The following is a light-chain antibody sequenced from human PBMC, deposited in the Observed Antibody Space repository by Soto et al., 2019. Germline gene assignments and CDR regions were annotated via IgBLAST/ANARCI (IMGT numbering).Light chain of an antibody. CDR1: NIGSKT. V-gene: IGLV3-21*02. CDR2: DDS. CDR3: QVWHTSSDHHVV. J-gene: IGLJ2*01. Sequence: SYELTQPPSVSVAPGQTATISRGGNNIGSKTVHWYQQKPGQAPVLVVYDDSDRPSGIPERFSGSNSGNTATLTISGVEAGDEADYYCQVWHTSSDHHVVFGGGTKLTVL.